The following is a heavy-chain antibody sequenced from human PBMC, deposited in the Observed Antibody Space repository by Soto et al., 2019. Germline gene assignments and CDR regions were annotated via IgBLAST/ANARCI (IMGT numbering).Heavy chain of an antibody. D-gene: IGHD2-15*01. J-gene: IGHJ5*02. V-gene: IGHV4-38-2*02. CDR2: IYHSGSK. CDR3: ARDKGEETAYFYPVVEYFDP. Sequence: SETLSLTCSVSGYSITNGYYWAWIRQLPGKGLEWIGSIYHSGSKYSNPSLKGRAAISVDTSKNHFSLNLSSVTAADTAVYYCARDKGEETAYFYPVVEYFDPWGQGILVTVS. CDR1: GYSITNGYY.